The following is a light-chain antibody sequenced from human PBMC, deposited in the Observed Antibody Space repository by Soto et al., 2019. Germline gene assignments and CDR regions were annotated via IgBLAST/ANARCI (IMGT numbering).Light chain of an antibody. CDR2: GAS. CDR1: QGVSSTF. V-gene: IGKV3-20*01. CDR3: QHYGDSHPTWT. Sequence: EIVLTQSPGTLSLSPGERATLSCRASQGVSSTFLAWYQQKPGQAPRLLIYGASSMATGIPDMFSGSGSGTNFTLTISILEREDFTVYYCQHYGDSHPTWTFGQGTKVELK. J-gene: IGKJ1*01.